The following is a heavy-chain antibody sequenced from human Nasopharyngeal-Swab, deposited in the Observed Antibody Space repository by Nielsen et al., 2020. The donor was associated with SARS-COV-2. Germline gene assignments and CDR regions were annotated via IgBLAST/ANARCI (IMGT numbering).Heavy chain of an antibody. D-gene: IGHD2-15*01. CDR3: ARSLNIVVVVAAKDYYYYGMDV. V-gene: IGHV1-46*01. CDR1: GYTFTSYY. J-gene: IGHJ6*02. Sequence: ASVKVSCKASGYTFTSYYMHWVRQAPGQGLEWMGIINPSGGGTSYAQKFQGRVTMTRDTSTSTVYMELSSLRSEDTAVYYCARSLNIVVVVAAKDYYYYGMDVWGQGTTVTVSS. CDR2: INPSGGGT.